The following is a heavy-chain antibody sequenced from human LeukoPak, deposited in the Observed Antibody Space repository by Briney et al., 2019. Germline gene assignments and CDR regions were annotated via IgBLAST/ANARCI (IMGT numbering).Heavy chain of an antibody. V-gene: IGHV4-39*02. CDR3: ARDAVGDAFDT. Sequence: SETLSLTCTVSGGSFSSPTYYWGWIRQPPGKGGEWIGTIFYSGNTYYNPSLKTRVTISIDTSKNHFSLKLSSVTAADTAVSYCARDAVGDAFDTWGQGKLVTVSS. CDR1: GGSFSSPTYY. D-gene: IGHD6-19*01. J-gene: IGHJ3*02. CDR2: IFYSGNT.